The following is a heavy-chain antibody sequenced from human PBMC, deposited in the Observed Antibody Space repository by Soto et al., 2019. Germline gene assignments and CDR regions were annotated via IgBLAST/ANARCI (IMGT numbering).Heavy chain of an antibody. CDR2: INAGNGNT. CDR1: GYTSTNYG. Sequence: GASVKVSCKASGYTSTNYGMHWVRQAPGQRLEWMGWINAGNGNTKYSQKFQGRVTITRDTSASTAYMELSSLRSEDTAVYYCARDPKLGYGGNSENYYYYGMDVWGQGTTVTVSS. J-gene: IGHJ6*02. V-gene: IGHV1-3*01. D-gene: IGHD2-21*02. CDR3: ARDPKLGYGGNSENYYYYGMDV.